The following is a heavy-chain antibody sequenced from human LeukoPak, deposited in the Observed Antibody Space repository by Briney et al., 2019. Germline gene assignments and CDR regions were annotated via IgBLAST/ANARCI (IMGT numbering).Heavy chain of an antibody. CDR2: ISAYNGNT. CDR3: ARYSGSYRYYYYMDV. CDR1: GYTFTSYG. Sequence: ASVKVSCKASGYTFTSYGISWVRQAPGQGLEWMGWISAYNGNTNYAQKLQGRVTMTTDTSTSTAYMELRSLRSDDTAVYYCARYSGSYRYYYYMDVWGKGTTVTVSS. J-gene: IGHJ6*03. D-gene: IGHD1-26*01. V-gene: IGHV1-18*01.